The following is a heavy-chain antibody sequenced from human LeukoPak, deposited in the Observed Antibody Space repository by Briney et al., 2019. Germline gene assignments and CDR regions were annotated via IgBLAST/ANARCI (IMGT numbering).Heavy chain of an antibody. CDR3: VRTYCRGGTCYSWDY. V-gene: IGHV4-31*03. Sequence: SETLSLTCTVSGDSISSGDYYWSWARQHPGKGLEWIGYINYSGTTYYNPSLTSRVTISVDTSKNQFSLKLSSVTAADTAVYYCVRTYCRGGTCYSWDYWGQGTLVTVSS. CDR1: GDSISSGDYY. J-gene: IGHJ4*02. CDR2: INYSGTT. D-gene: IGHD2-15*01.